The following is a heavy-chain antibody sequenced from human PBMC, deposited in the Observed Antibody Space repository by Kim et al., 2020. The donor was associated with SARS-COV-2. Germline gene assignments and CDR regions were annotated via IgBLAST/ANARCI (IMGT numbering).Heavy chain of an antibody. CDR2: ISYDGSPK. CDR1: GFTFSSYA. J-gene: IGHJ4*02. V-gene: IGHV3-30*04. CDR3: ARGPSTWIPDY. D-gene: IGHD5-18*01. Sequence: GGSLRLSCAASGFTFSSYAMHWVRQAPGKGLEWVALISYDGSPKYYADSVKGRFTISRDNSKDTLYLQMNSLRGEDTAVYYCARGPSTWIPDYWGQGTLVTVSS.